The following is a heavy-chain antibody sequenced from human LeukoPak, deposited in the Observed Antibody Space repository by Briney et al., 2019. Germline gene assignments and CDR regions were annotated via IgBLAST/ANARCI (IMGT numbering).Heavy chain of an antibody. CDR1: GYTFTSYG. CDR2: ISAYNGNT. CDR3: ARDWSGTLYSYYFDY. V-gene: IGHV1-18*01. D-gene: IGHD1-7*01. Sequence: ASVKVSCKASGYTFTSYGISWVRQAPGQGLEWMGWISAYNGNTNYAQKLQGRVTMTTDTSTSTAYMELRSLRSDDTAVYYCARDWSGTLYSYYFDYWGQGTLVTVSS. J-gene: IGHJ4*02.